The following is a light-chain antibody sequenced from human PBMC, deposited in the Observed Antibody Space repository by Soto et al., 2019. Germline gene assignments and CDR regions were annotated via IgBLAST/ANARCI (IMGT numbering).Light chain of an antibody. CDR3: EHHYSYPQS. J-gene: IGKJ1*01. CDR1: QSIRYY. V-gene: IGKV1-5*01. CDR2: GAS. Sequence: DIQLTQSPPTLSASVGDRVTITCRASQSIRYYLAWYQQMPGKAPKLLIYGASSLQSGVPSRFSGSGSGTEFTLTISSLQADDFATSVCEHHYSYPQSFGRGTKVDSK.